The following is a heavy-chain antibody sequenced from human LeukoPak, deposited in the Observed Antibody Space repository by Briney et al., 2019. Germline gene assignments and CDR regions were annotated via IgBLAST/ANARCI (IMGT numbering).Heavy chain of an antibody. V-gene: IGHV3-74*01. J-gene: IGHJ4*02. CDR1: GFTLSSYW. CDR3: ARVLGLRDDY. CDR2: INSGGSYT. Sequence: PGGSLRLSCAASGFTLSSYWMHWVRQAPGKGLVWVSRINSGGSYTSYADSVKGRFTISRDNAKNTLFLQMNSLRAEDSAVYYCARVLGLRDDYWGQGTLVTVSS. D-gene: IGHD4-17*01.